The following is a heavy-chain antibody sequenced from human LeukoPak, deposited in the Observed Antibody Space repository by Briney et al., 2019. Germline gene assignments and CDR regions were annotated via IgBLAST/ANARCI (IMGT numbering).Heavy chain of an antibody. V-gene: IGHV1-69*01. CDR2: IIPIFGTA. J-gene: IGHJ3*02. Sequence: ASVKVSCKASGGTFSSYAISWVRQAPGQGLEWMGGIIPIFGTATYAQKFQGRVTITADESTSTAYMELSSLRSEDTAVHYCARGYCSSTSCYPADIWGQGTMVTVSS. CDR1: GGTFSSYA. D-gene: IGHD2-2*01. CDR3: ARGYCSSTSCYPADI.